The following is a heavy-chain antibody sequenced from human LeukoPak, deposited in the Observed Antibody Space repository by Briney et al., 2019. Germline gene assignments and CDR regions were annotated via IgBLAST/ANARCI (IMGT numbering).Heavy chain of an antibody. J-gene: IGHJ3*02. CDR2: IYHSGIT. Sequence: SETLSLTCTVSGDSISSGGYYWNWLRQPPGKGLEWIGYIYHSGITNYNPSLKSRVTISIDRSKNQFSLKLRSVTAADTAVYYCARGSRDGYNFGAFDIWGQGTMVTVSS. D-gene: IGHD5-24*01. CDR1: GDSISSGGYY. V-gene: IGHV4-30-2*01. CDR3: ARGSRDGYNFGAFDI.